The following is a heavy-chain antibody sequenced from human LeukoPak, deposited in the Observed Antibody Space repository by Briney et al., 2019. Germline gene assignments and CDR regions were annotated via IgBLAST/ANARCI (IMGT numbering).Heavy chain of an antibody. CDR1: GFSFSSYG. Sequence: GGSLRLSCAASGFSFSSYGMYWVRQAPGKGLEWVAFIRYDGSNKYYADSVKGRFTISRDNSKNTLYLQMNSLRAEDTAVYYCAKDYRGLYSSFDYWGQGTLVTVSS. CDR2: IRYDGSNK. J-gene: IGHJ4*02. V-gene: IGHV3-30*02. D-gene: IGHD6-13*01. CDR3: AKDYRGLYSSFDY.